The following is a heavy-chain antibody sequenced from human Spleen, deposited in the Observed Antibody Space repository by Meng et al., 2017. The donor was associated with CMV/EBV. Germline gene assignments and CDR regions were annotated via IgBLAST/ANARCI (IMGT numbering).Heavy chain of an antibody. D-gene: IGHD6-13*01. Sequence: GESLKISCAASGFTFDSYAMSWVRPAPGKGLEWVSVIYSGGSSTYYADSVKGRFTISRDNSKNTLYLQMNSLRAEDTAVYYCAKGGSSSWEIDYWGQGTLVTVSS. V-gene: IGHV3-23*03. CDR2: IYSGGSST. J-gene: IGHJ4*02. CDR1: GFTFDSYA. CDR3: AKGGSSSWEIDY.